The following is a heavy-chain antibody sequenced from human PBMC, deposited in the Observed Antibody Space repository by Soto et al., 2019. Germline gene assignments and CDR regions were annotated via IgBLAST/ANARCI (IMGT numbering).Heavy chain of an antibody. D-gene: IGHD6-19*01. Sequence: SETLSLTCTVSGGSISSSSYYWGWIRQPPGKGLEWIGSIYYSGSTYYNPSLKSRVTISVDTSKNQFSLKLSSVTAADTAVYYCARRPGIAVAGGYGMDVWGQGTTVTVSS. J-gene: IGHJ6*02. V-gene: IGHV4-39*01. CDR2: IYYSGST. CDR1: GGSISSSSYY. CDR3: ARRPGIAVAGGYGMDV.